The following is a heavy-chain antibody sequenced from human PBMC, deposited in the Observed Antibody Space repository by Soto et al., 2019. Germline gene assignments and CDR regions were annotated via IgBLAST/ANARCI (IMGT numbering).Heavy chain of an antibody. D-gene: IGHD6-6*01. J-gene: IGHJ4*02. Sequence: ASVKVSSTASGGTFSSYAISWVRQAPGQGLEWMGWIIPNCGGTNYAQKFQGWVTMTTDTSISTAYMELSRLRSDDTAVYYCARGATSIAAPAGEFDYWGQGTLVTVSS. CDR2: IIPNCGGT. CDR1: GGTFSSYA. V-gene: IGHV1-2*04. CDR3: ARGATSIAAPAGEFDY.